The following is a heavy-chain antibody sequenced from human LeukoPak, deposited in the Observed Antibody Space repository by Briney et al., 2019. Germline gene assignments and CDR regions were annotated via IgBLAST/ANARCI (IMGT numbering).Heavy chain of an antibody. V-gene: IGHV4-34*01. J-gene: IGHJ6*02. CDR3: ARGKTMVRGVIYYYYYGMHV. CDR2: INHSGST. Sequence: SETLSLTCAVYGGSFSGYYWSWIRQPPGKGLEWIGEINHSGSTNYNPSLKSRVTISVDTSKNQFSLKLSSVTAADTAVYYCARGKTMVRGVIYYYYYGMHVWGQGTTVTVSS. CDR1: GGSFSGYY. D-gene: IGHD3-10*01.